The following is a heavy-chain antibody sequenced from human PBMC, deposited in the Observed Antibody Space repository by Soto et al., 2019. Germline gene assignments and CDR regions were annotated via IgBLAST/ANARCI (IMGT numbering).Heavy chain of an antibody. Sequence: QVQLVESGGGVVQPGRSLRLSCAASGFTFSSYGMHWVRQAPGKGLEWVAVISYDGSNKYYADSVKGRFTISRDNSKNTLYLQMDSRRAEDTGLYYCAKGGSSGWYDWYFDLWGRGTLVTVSS. J-gene: IGHJ2*01. CDR1: GFTFSSYG. CDR2: ISYDGSNK. D-gene: IGHD6-19*01. V-gene: IGHV3-30*18. CDR3: AKGGSSGWYDWYFDL.